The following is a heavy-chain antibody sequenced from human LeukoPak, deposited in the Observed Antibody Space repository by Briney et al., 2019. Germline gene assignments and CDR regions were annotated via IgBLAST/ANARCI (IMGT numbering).Heavy chain of an antibody. J-gene: IGHJ6*02. Sequence: ASVKVSCKASGYTLTGYYMHWVRQAPGQGLEWMGWINPNSGGTNYAQKFQGRVTMTRDTSISTAYMELSRLRSDDTAVYYCARTLRYYYGSGSSYYYGMDVWGQGTTVTVSS. CDR2: INPNSGGT. V-gene: IGHV1-2*02. CDR3: ARTLRYYYGSGSSYYYGMDV. D-gene: IGHD3-10*01. CDR1: GYTLTGYY.